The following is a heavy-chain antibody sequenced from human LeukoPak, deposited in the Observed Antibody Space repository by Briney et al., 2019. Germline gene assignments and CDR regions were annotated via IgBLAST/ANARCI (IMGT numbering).Heavy chain of an antibody. CDR3: ARYDGSPLYYFDS. D-gene: IGHD3-22*01. Sequence: GGSLRLSCAASGFTFSSYTMNWVRQAPGKGLEWVSSISTSSSYIYYADSVKGRFTISRDNAKNSLYLQMNSLRAEDTAVYYCARYDGSPLYYFDSWGQGTLVTVSS. CDR2: ISTSSSYI. V-gene: IGHV3-21*01. J-gene: IGHJ4*02. CDR1: GFTFSSYT.